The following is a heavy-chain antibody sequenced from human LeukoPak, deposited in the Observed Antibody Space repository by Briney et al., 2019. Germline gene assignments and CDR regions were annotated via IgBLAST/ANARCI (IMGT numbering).Heavy chain of an antibody. Sequence: AAVTVSCLSSGYTFTGYYMHWVRQPPGRGLAGMGRINPNSGDTNYPHEFQGRATMTRDTSISTAYVEPSRLRSGGTDVYYFVRDYCSNTSCPFDYWGQGTLVSVSS. D-gene: IGHD2-2*01. V-gene: IGHV1-2*05. CDR3: VRDYCSNTSCPFDY. J-gene: IGHJ4*02. CDR1: GYTFTGYY. CDR2: INPNSGDT.